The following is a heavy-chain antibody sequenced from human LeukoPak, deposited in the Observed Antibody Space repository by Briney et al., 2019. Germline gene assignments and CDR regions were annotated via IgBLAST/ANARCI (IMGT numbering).Heavy chain of an antibody. J-gene: IGHJ4*02. Sequence: GRSLRLSCAASRCTFSSYALHWVRQAQGKGLEWVAVISYDGSNKYYADSVKGRFTISRDNSKNTLYLQMNSLRAEDTAVYYCARELFPSMVGGSYLPSDYWGQGTLVTVSS. CDR3: ARELFPSMVGGSYLPSDY. V-gene: IGHV3-30-3*01. CDR1: RCTFSSYA. CDR2: ISYDGSNK. D-gene: IGHD1-26*01.